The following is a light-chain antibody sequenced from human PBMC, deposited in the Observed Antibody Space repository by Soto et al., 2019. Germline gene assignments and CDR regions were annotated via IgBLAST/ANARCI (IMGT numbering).Light chain of an antibody. CDR3: QHINSYGT. J-gene: IGKJ3*01. CDR2: HAS. Sequence: IHMSLSPSSLSASVGDTVTITCRASQSISSYLNWYQQRPGKDPKILIYHASSLETGVQSRFSGSVSGTELTLSISSLQPDDFATYYCQHINSYGTFGPGTKWIS. CDR1: QSISSY. V-gene: IGKV1-5*01.